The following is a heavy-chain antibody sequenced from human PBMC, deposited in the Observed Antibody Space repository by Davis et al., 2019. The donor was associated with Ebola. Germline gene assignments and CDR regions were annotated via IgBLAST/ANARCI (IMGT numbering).Heavy chain of an antibody. J-gene: IGHJ4*02. CDR3: AVGYCISSTCHSGYDY. Sequence: AASVKVSCKASGYTFTTYGVSWVRQAPGQGLEWMGWISAYNGNTNYAQKLQGRVTLSTDTSTSTAYMELGGLRSDDTAVYYCAVGYCISSTCHSGYDYWGQGTLVTVSS. D-gene: IGHD2-2*01. CDR1: GYTFTTYG. CDR2: ISAYNGNT. V-gene: IGHV1-18*04.